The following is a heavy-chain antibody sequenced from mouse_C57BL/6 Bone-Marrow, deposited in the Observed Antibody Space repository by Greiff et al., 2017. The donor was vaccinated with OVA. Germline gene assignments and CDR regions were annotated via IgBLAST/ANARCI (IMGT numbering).Heavy chain of an antibody. CDR2: IYPRSGNT. V-gene: IGHV1-81*01. J-gene: IGHJ2*01. CDR1: GYTFTSYG. Sequence: VQLQQSGAELARPGASVKLSCKASGYTFTSYGISWVKQRTGQGLEWIGEIYPRSGNTYYNEKFKGKATLTADKSSSTAYMELRSLTSEDSAVYFCARSRVSHFYYWGQGTTLTVSS. CDR3: ARSRVSHFYY.